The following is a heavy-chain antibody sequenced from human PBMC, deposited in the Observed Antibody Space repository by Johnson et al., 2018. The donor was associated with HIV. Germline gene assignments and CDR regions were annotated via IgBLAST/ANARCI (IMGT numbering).Heavy chain of an antibody. CDR2: ISYDGSNK. Sequence: QVQLVESGGGVVQPGRSLRLSCAASGFTFSSYGMHWVRQAPGKGLEWVAVISYDGSNKYYADYVKGRFTISRDSSKNTLYLQINSLRPEDSAVYYCAKGEAQEGWIQIRLYAFDFWGQGTLVTVSS. CDR1: GFTFSSYG. D-gene: IGHD5-18*01. V-gene: IGHV3-30*18. J-gene: IGHJ3*01. CDR3: AKGEAQEGWIQIRLYAFDF.